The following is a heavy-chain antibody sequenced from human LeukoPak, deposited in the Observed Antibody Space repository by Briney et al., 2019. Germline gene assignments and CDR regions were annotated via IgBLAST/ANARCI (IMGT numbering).Heavy chain of an antibody. D-gene: IGHD6-13*01. V-gene: IGHV4-34*01. CDR2: INHSGST. Sequence: SETLSLTCAVYGGSSSGYYWSWIRQPPGKGLEWIGEINHSGSTNYNPSLKSRVTISVDTSKNQFSLKLSSVTAADTAVYYCARGQLVLGGYYGMDVWGQGTTVTVSS. CDR1: GGSSSGYY. CDR3: ARGQLVLGGYYGMDV. J-gene: IGHJ6*02.